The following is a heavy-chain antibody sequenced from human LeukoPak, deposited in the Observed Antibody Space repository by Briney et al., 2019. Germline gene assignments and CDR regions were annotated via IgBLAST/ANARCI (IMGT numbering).Heavy chain of an antibody. CDR1: GCTFTSYY. V-gene: IGHV1-46*01. J-gene: IGHJ4*02. Sequence: GASVKVSCKASGCTFTSYYMHWVRQAPGQGLEWMGLINPSGGSTSYAQKFQGRVTMTRDTSTSTVYMELSSLRSEDTAVYYCARDGGMAARGPAIYFDYWGQGTLVTVSS. CDR2: INPSGGST. D-gene: IGHD6-6*01. CDR3: ARDGGMAARGPAIYFDY.